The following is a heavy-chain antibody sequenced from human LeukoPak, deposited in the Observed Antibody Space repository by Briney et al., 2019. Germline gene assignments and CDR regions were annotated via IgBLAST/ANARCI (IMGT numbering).Heavy chain of an antibody. J-gene: IGHJ6*03. CDR1: GGSISSHY. V-gene: IGHV4-59*11. Sequence: PSETLSLTCTVSGGSISSHYWSWIRQPPGKGLEWIGYIYYSGSTNYDPSLKSRVTISVDTSKNQFSLKLSSVTAADTAVYYCARDRAGIFGVYYYMDVWGKGTTVTVSS. CDR3: ARDRAGIFGVYYYMDV. CDR2: IYYSGST. D-gene: IGHD3-3*01.